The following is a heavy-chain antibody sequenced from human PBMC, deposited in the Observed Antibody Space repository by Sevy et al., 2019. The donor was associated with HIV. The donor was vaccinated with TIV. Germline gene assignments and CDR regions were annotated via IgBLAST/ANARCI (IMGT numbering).Heavy chain of an antibody. Sequence: GGSRRLSCAASGFTFSSYWMHWVRQAPGKGLVWVSRINSDGSSTSYADSVKGRFTISRDNAKNTLYLQMNSLRAEDTAVYYCASFTFGGDIAFDYWGQGTLVTVSS. CDR1: GFTFSSYW. D-gene: IGHD3-16*02. V-gene: IGHV3-74*01. J-gene: IGHJ4*02. CDR2: INSDGSST. CDR3: ASFTFGGDIAFDY.